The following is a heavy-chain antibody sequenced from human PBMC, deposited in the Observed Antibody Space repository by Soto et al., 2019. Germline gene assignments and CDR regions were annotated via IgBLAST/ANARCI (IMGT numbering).Heavy chain of an antibody. CDR2: ISSSGSTI. J-gene: IGHJ4*02. D-gene: IGHD5-12*01. CDR1: GGSISSGDYY. V-gene: IGHV3-11*01. CDR3: ARRNSGYDLWFDY. Sequence: LSLTCTVSGGSISSGDYYWSWIRQPPGKGLEWVSYISSSGSTIYYADSVKGRFTISRDNAKNSLYLQMNSLRAEDTAVYYCARRNSGYDLWFDYWGQGTLVTVSS.